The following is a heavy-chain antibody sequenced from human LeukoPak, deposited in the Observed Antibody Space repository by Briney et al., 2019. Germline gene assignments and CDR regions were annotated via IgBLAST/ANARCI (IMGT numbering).Heavy chain of an antibody. V-gene: IGHV3-73*01. CDR3: ARGNSSGYYYVLDY. CDR2: IRSKAHNYAT. CDR1: GFAFSVSA. D-gene: IGHD3-22*01. Sequence: QSGGSLRLSCTASGFAFSVSAMHWVRQASGKGLEWVAHIRSKAHNYATAYPASVKGRFTISRDDSKNTAYLQMNSLKTEDTAVYYCARGNSSGYYYVLDYWGRGTLVTVSS. J-gene: IGHJ4*02.